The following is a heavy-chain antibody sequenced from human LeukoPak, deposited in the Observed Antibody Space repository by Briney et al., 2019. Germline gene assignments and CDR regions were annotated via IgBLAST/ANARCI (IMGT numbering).Heavy chain of an antibody. J-gene: IGHJ4*02. CDR2: IKSKTGGGTT. D-gene: IGHD3-10*01. CDR1: GFTFSNAW. CDR3: TTDRLVRGVNPYYFDY. V-gene: IGHV3-15*01. Sequence: GGSLRLSCAASGFTFSNAWMSWVRQAPGKGLEWVGRIKSKTGGGTTDYAAPVKGRFTISRDDSKNTLYLQMNSLKTEDTAVYYCTTDRLVRGVNPYYFDYWGQGTLVTVSS.